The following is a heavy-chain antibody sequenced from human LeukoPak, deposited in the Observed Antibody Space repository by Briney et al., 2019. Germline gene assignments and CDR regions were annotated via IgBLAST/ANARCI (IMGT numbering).Heavy chain of an antibody. J-gene: IGHJ5*02. D-gene: IGHD2-15*01. V-gene: IGHV4-39*01. CDR1: GGSISSYY. CDR2: IYYSGST. CDR3: ARPGSDSWFDP. Sequence: SETLSLTCTNSGGSISSYYWGWIRQPPGKGLEWIGSIYYSGSTYYNPSLKSRVTISVDTSKNQFSLKLSSVTAADTAVYYCARPGSDSWFDPWGQGTLVTVSS.